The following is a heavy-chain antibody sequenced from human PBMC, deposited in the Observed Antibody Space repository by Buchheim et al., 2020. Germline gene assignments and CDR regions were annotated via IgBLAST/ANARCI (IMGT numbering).Heavy chain of an antibody. CDR3: AKDASKSDFWSGYYYYYYYMDV. CDR2: ISYDGSNK. D-gene: IGHD3-3*01. Sequence: QVQLVESGGGVVQPGRSLRLSCAASGFTFSSYGMHWVCQAPGKGPEWVAVISYDGSNKYYADSVKGRCTISRDNSKNTLYLQMNSLRAEDTAVYYCAKDASKSDFWSGYYYYYYYMDVWGKGTT. V-gene: IGHV3-30*18. CDR1: GFTFSSYG. J-gene: IGHJ6*03.